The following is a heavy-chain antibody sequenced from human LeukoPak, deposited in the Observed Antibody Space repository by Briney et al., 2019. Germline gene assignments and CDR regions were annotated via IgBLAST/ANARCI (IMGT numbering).Heavy chain of an antibody. Sequence: GGSLRLSCVASGFTLSGYAMSWVRQAPGKGLEWVSAISSRSEATYYADSVKGRFTISRDNPQNTMYLHMTSLNADDTAIYYCAKESPYISPRQYYFDYWGQGALVTVSS. D-gene: IGHD6-13*01. CDR3: AKESPYISPRQYYFDY. CDR1: GFTLSGYA. J-gene: IGHJ4*02. V-gene: IGHV3-23*01. CDR2: ISSRSEAT.